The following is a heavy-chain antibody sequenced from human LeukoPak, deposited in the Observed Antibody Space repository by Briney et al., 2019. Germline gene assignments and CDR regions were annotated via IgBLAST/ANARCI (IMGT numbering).Heavy chain of an antibody. J-gene: IGHJ2*01. Sequence: GGSLRLSCAASGFTFSSYSMNWVRQAPGKGPEWVANIKQDGSEKYYVDSVKGRFTISRDNAETSLHLQMNSLRAEDTAVYYCARGGNHGDYWYFDLWGRGTLVTVSS. CDR1: GFTFSSYS. D-gene: IGHD4-17*01. CDR2: IKQDGSEK. CDR3: ARGGNHGDYWYFDL. V-gene: IGHV3-7*01.